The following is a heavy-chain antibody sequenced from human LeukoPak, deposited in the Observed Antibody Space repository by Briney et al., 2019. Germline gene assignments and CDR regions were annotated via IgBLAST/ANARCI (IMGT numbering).Heavy chain of an antibody. CDR2: ISAYNGNT. CDR1: GYTFTGYY. J-gene: IGHJ4*02. V-gene: IGHV1-18*04. Sequence: GASVKVSCKASGYTFTGYYMHWVRQAPGQRLEWMGWISAYNGNTNYAQKLQGRVTMTTDTSTSTAYMELRSLRSDDTAVYYCARDLKRGYSSGRYSWGTGSSNDYWGQGTLVTVSS. CDR3: ARDLKRGYSSGRYSWGTGSSNDY. D-gene: IGHD6-19*01.